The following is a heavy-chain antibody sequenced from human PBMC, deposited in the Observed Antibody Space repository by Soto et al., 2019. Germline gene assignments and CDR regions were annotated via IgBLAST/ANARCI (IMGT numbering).Heavy chain of an antibody. D-gene: IGHD2-2*01. J-gene: IGHJ4*02. CDR1: GFTFINFA. Sequence: EGFLRLYCAASGFTFINFAMNWVRQAPGKGLEWVSVISGTGDTTYNADSVKGRFTISRDNSMNTAFLQMNSLRAEDTALYYCAKGYCSSTSGAFDYWGQGTLFTVSS. CDR3: AKGYCSSTSGAFDY. CDR2: ISGTGDTT. V-gene: IGHV3-23*01.